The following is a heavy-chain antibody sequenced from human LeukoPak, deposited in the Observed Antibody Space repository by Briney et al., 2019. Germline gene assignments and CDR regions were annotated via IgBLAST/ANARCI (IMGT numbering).Heavy chain of an antibody. Sequence: ASVKVSCKASGYTFTSYGISWVRQAPGQGLEWMGWISAYNGNTNYAQKLQGRVTMTTDTSTSTAYMELRSLRSDDTAVYYCALEGYSSSPYYMDVWGKGTTVTVSS. CDR2: ISAYNGNT. J-gene: IGHJ6*03. CDR1: GYTFTSYG. D-gene: IGHD6-6*01. V-gene: IGHV1-18*01. CDR3: ALEGYSSSPYYMDV.